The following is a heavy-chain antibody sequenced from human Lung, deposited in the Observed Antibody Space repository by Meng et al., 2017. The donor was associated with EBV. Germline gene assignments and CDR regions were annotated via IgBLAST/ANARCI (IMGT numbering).Heavy chain of an antibody. CDR2: RGAHDGDT. CDR3: SRGAPGRRYADY. V-gene: IGHV1-18*01. CDR1: NYTFTGYG. D-gene: IGHD3-10*01. J-gene: IGHJ4*02. Sequence: QVPAVQSGAGGTRPVASGKVSGKASNYTFTGYGGGWFRQAPGQGLEWMAWRGAHDGDTSHAPRFQGRVTVTADRPAATDYMELRNLRSDDTAVYYCSRGAPGRRYADYWGQGTLVTVSS.